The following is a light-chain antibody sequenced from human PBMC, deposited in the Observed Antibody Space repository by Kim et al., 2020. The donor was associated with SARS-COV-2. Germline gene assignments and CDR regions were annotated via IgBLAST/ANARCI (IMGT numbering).Light chain of an antibody. CDR1: QSIGTY. Sequence: DIQMTQSPSSLSASVGDRVTITCRASQSIGTYLHWYQQKPGKAPILLIYAASTLQGGVPTRFSGGGSGTDFTLTISSLRPEDFATYYCQQTYSTPRTFGKGTKVDIK. CDR2: AAS. V-gene: IGKV1-39*01. J-gene: IGKJ1*01. CDR3: QQTYSTPRT.